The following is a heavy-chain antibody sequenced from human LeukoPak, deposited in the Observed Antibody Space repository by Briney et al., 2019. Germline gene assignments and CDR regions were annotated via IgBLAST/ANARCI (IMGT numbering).Heavy chain of an antibody. D-gene: IGHD3/OR15-3a*01. CDR2: IWYDGSNK. CDR3: ARGGRWTPRAFDI. J-gene: IGHJ3*02. Sequence: GGSLRLSCAASGFTFSSYGMHWVRQAPGKGLEWVAVIWYDGSNKYYADSVKGRFTISRDNSKNTLYLQMNSLRAEDTAVYYCARGGRWTPRAFDIWGQGTMVTVSS. CDR1: GFTFSSYG. V-gene: IGHV3-33*01.